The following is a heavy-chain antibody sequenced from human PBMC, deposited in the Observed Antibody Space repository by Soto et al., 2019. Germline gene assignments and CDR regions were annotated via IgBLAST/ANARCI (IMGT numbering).Heavy chain of an antibody. CDR2: ISWGSDNI. CDR3: AKAGSIYGVASS. V-gene: IGHV3-9*01. D-gene: IGHD4-17*01. CDR1: GFTFDDYA. J-gene: IGHJ5*02. Sequence: GGSLRLSCAASGFTFDDYAMHWVRQPPGKGLEWVSGISWGSDNIAYTDSVKGRFTISRDNAKSSVYLQMSSLRAEDTALYYCAKAGSIYGVASSWGQGTLVTVSS.